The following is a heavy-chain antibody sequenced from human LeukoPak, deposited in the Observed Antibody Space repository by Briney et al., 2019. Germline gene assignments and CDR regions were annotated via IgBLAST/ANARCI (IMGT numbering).Heavy chain of an antibody. V-gene: IGHV1-18*01. J-gene: IGHJ4*02. CDR2: ISAYNGNT. CDR3: AREEMVRGVIDY. Sequence: ASVKVSCKASGYSFTSYGISWGRPAPGQGVEWMGWISAYNGNTNYAQKLQGRVTMTTDTSTSTAYMELRSLRSDDTAVYYCAREEMVRGVIDYWGQGTLVTVSS. CDR1: GYSFTSYG. D-gene: IGHD3-10*01.